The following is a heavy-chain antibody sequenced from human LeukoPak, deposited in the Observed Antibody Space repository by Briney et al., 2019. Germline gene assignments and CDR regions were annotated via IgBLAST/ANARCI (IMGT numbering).Heavy chain of an antibody. D-gene: IGHD5-24*01. V-gene: IGHV3-7*05. CDR3: ARVGRDGYKIGIDY. CDR1: GFTFSSYW. CDR2: IKQDGSEK. J-gene: IGHJ4*02. Sequence: GGSLRLSCAASGFTFSSYWMSRVRQAPGKGLEWVANIKQDGSEKYYVDSVKGRFTISRDNAKNSLYLQMNSLRAEDTAVYYCARVGRDGYKIGIDYWGQGTLVTVSS.